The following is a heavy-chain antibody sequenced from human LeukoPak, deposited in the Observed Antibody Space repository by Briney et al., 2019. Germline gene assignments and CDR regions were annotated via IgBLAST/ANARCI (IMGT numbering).Heavy chain of an antibody. CDR2: IYYSGST. CDR1: GGSISSSNYY. CDR3: ARHFHGCRTYVWGTYRYFDY. V-gene: IGHV4-39*01. Sequence: SETLSLTCTVSGGSISSSNYYWGWIRQPPGKGLEWIGSIYYSGSTYNNPSLKSRVSISVDTSKNQFSLKLSSVTAADTAVYYCARHFHGCRTYVWGTYRYFDYWGQGTLVTVSS. J-gene: IGHJ4*02. D-gene: IGHD3-16*02.